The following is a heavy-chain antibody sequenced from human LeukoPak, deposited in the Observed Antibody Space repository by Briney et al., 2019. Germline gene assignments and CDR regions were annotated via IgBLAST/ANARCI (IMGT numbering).Heavy chain of an antibody. CDR1: GGSISSSSHY. Sequence: SETLSLTCTVSGGSISSSSHYWGCIWQPPGKGLEWIGSFYYSGSTYYNPSLKSRVTISVDTSKNQFSLKMSSVTAADTAVYYCARHERGKNAFNLWGQGTMVTVSS. CDR2: FYYSGST. J-gene: IGHJ3*01. CDR3: ARHERGKNAFNL. V-gene: IGHV4-39*01.